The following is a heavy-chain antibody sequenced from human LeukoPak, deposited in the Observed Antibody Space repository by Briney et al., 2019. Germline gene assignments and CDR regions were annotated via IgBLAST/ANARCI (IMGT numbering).Heavy chain of an antibody. CDR1: GFTFSSYA. D-gene: IGHD2-2*01. Sequence: GGSLRLSCAASGFTFSSYAMHWVRQAPGKGLEWVAVISYDGSNKYYADSVKGRFTISRDNSKNTLYLQMNSLRAEDTAVYYCAADIVVEPAATNTWGQGTLVTVSS. CDR3: AADIVVEPAATNT. CDR2: ISYDGSNK. J-gene: IGHJ5*02. V-gene: IGHV3-30-3*01.